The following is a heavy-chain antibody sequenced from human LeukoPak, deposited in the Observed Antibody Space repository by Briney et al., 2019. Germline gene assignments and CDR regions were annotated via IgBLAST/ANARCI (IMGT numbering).Heavy chain of an antibody. CDR3: ARGPTTTTRDDHFDY. CDR2: IWYDGSKK. CDR1: GFSFSSYG. V-gene: IGHV3-33*01. D-gene: IGHD1-1*01. J-gene: IGHJ4*02. Sequence: PGGSLRLSCAASGFSFSSYGMHWFRQAPGKGLEWVAVIWYDGSKKYYADSVKGRFTISRDTSKNTLYLQMNSLRAEDTAVYHCARGPTTTTRDDHFDYWGQGTLVTVSS.